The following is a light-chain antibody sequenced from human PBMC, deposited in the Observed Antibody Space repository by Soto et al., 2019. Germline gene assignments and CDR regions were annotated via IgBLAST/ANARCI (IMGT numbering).Light chain of an antibody. J-gene: IGKJ4*01. CDR2: AAS. CDR3: QQFSSYPLT. V-gene: IGKV1D-16*01. Sequence: DIQMTQSPSSLSASVGDRINISCRASQDIGSRLAWYQQTPGKAPKILIYAASTLQSGVPSRFSGSGSGTEFTLTISSLQSEDFAVYYCQQFSSYPLTFGGGTRWIS. CDR1: QDIGSR.